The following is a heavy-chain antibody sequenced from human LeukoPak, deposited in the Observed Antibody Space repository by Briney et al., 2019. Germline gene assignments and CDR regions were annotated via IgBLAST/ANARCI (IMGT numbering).Heavy chain of an antibody. V-gene: IGHV4-39*01. J-gene: IGHJ4*02. Sequence: SETLSLTCTVSGGSISTSNYYWGWIRQPPGKGLEWIGNIFYSGSTYYSPSLRSRVTISLDTSRNQFSLKLNSVTAADTAVYFCARHLDYTNNNFDYWGQGTLVTVSS. CDR2: IFYSGST. CDR1: GGSISTSNYY. CDR3: ARHLDYTNNNFDY. D-gene: IGHD4-11*01.